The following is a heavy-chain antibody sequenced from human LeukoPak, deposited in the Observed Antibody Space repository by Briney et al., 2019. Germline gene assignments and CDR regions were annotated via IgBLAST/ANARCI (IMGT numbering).Heavy chain of an antibody. D-gene: IGHD3-22*01. J-gene: IGHJ3*02. CDR3: ARDDSSGYPDAFDI. V-gene: IGHV1-18*01. Sequence: ASVKVSCKASGYTFTTYNINWVRQAPGQGLEWMGWISGYNGNTNYAQKLQGRVTMTTDTSTSTAYMELRSLRSDDTAVYYCARDDSSGYPDAFDIWGQGTMVTVSS. CDR2: ISGYNGNT. CDR1: GYTFTTYN.